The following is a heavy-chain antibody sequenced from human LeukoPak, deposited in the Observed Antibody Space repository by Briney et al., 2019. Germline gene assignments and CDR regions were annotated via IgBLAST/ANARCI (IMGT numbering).Heavy chain of an antibody. CDR3: ARSYDVLAAYFPPDY. Sequence: GGSLRLSCTTSGFTFGESVMSWFRQAPGKGLEWVGFIRSKRYGGTTQYAASVKGRFTISRDDSKNIAYLQMNSLKTEDTAVYFCARSYDVLAAYFPPDYWGQGTLVTVSS. CDR2: IRSKRYGGTT. CDR1: GFTFGESV. J-gene: IGHJ4*02. D-gene: IGHD3-9*01. V-gene: IGHV3-49*03.